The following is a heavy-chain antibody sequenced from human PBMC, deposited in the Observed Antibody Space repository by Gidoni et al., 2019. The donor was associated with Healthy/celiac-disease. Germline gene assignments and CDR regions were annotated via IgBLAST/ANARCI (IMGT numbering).Heavy chain of an antibody. J-gene: IGHJ4*02. V-gene: IGHV3-30*04. CDR1: GFTFSSYA. Sequence: QVQLVASGGGVVQPGRSLRLSCAASGFTFSSYAMHWVRQSPGKGLEWVAVISYDGSNKYYADSVKGRFTISRDNSKNTLYLQMNSLRAEDTAVYYCAREQQLVLDYWGQGTLVTVSS. CDR2: ISYDGSNK. CDR3: AREQQLVLDY. D-gene: IGHD6-13*01.